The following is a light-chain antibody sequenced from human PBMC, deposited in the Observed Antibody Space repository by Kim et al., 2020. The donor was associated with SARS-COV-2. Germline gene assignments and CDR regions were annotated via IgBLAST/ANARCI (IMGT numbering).Light chain of an antibody. V-gene: IGLV3-1*01. CDR1: DKY. J-gene: IGLJ2*01. Sequence: DKYASWYQQKPGQPPVLVIYRDNKRPSGIPERFSGSNSGNTATLTISGIQSMDEADYYCQAWDSSVHVVFGGGTQLTVL. CDR3: QAWDSSVHVV. CDR2: RDN.